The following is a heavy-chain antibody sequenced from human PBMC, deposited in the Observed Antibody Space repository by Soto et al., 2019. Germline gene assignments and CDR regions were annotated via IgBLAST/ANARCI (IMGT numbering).Heavy chain of an antibody. CDR2: ISYSGST. D-gene: IGHD2-8*02. Sequence: PSETLSLTCAVSGVSISSDAYYWSWIRQHPGKGLEWIGYISYSGSTFYNPSLKSRVTMSVDTSKNQFSLKLTSVTAADTAVYYCARDTVGVTAPGVYWGQGTLVTVS. V-gene: IGHV4-31*11. CDR1: GVSISSDAYY. J-gene: IGHJ4*02. CDR3: ARDTVGVTAPGVY.